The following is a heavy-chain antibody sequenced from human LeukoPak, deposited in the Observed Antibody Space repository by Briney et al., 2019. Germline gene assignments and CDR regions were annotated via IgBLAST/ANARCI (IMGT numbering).Heavy chain of an antibody. V-gene: IGHV3-23*01. CDR3: ATIQLWSYPSDY. J-gene: IGHJ4*02. D-gene: IGHD5-18*01. Sequence: PGGSLRLSCAASGFTFSSYAMSWVRQAPGKGLEWVSAISGSGGSTYYADSVKGRFTISRDNSKNTPYLQMNSLRAEDTAVYYCATIQLWSYPSDYWGQGTLVTVSS. CDR2: ISGSGGST. CDR1: GFTFSSYA.